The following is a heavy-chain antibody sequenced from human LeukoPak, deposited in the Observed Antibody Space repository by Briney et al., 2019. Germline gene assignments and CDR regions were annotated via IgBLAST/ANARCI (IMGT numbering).Heavy chain of an antibody. J-gene: IGHJ4*02. Sequence: PSETLSLTCSVSGGSITSSNYYWGWIRQPPGKGLEGIGSISYSGSTYYNPSLKSRVTISVDTSKNQFSLKLSSVTAADTAVYYCARADSFGGLFFDSWGQGTLVAVSS. CDR2: ISYSGST. V-gene: IGHV4-39*01. CDR1: GGSITSSNYY. CDR3: ARADSFGGLFFDS. D-gene: IGHD3-10*01.